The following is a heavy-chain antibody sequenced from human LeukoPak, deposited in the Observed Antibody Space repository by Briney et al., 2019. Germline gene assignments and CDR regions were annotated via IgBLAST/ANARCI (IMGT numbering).Heavy chain of an antibody. Sequence: GGSLRLSCAASGFTVSSNYMSWVRQAPGKGLEWVSVIYSGGSTYYADSVKGRFTISRDNSKNTLYFQMNSLRAEDTAVYYRARDLGYYDSPYYWGQGTLVTVSS. V-gene: IGHV3-66*01. CDR1: GFTVSSNY. CDR2: IYSGGST. CDR3: ARDLGYYDSPYY. D-gene: IGHD3-22*01. J-gene: IGHJ4*02.